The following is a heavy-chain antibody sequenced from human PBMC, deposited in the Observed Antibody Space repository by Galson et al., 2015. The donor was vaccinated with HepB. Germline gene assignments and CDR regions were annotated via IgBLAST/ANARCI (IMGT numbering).Heavy chain of an antibody. CDR2: IRSKANNYAT. J-gene: IGHJ4*02. D-gene: IGHD6-13*01. V-gene: IGHV3-73*01. CDR3: TRLGDFSGYSSR. CDR1: GFTFSGSA. Sequence: SLRLSCAASGFTFSGSATHWVRQASGKGPEWVGRIRSKANNYATSYVPSLKGRFTISRDDSKNMAFLHIKSLRTEDTAVYYCTRLGDFSGYSSRWGQGTLVTVSS.